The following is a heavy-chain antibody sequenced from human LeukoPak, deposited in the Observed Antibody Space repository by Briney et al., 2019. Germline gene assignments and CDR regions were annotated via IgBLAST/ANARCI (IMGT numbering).Heavy chain of an antibody. CDR2: MNPNSGDT. CDR1: GYTFTGYY. Sequence: ASVKVSCKASGYTFTGYYMHWVRQAPGQGLQWLGWMNPNSGDTHYAQKFQGRVTLTRDTSITTAYMELSSLISDDTAVYYCARGGRNWNDVEGFWGQGTLVSVSS. CDR3: ARGGRNWNDVEGF. V-gene: IGHV1-2*02. D-gene: IGHD1-20*01. J-gene: IGHJ4*02.